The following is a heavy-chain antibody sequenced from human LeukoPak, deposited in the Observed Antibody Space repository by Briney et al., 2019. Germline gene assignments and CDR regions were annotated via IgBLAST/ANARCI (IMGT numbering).Heavy chain of an antibody. CDR1: GYTFTGYY. Sequence: EASVTVSCTASGYTFTGYYTHWVRQAPGQGLEWMGWVNPNSGGTKYAQKFQGRVTMTRDTSISTAYMDLSRLKPDDTAVYYCARGEWEPVFDYWGQGTLVTVSS. CDR3: ARGEWEPVFDY. D-gene: IGHD1-26*01. V-gene: IGHV1-2*02. CDR2: VNPNSGGT. J-gene: IGHJ4*02.